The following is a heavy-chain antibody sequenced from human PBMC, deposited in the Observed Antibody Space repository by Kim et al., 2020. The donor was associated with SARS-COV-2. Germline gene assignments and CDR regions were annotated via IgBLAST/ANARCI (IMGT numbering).Heavy chain of an antibody. J-gene: IGHJ4*02. Sequence: YAQGFTRRFVFSFDTSVSTAYLEISSLKAGDTAVYYCARDEIAVAGDFDYWGQGTLVTVSS. V-gene: IGHV7-4-1*02. CDR3: ARDEIAVAGDFDY. D-gene: IGHD6-19*01.